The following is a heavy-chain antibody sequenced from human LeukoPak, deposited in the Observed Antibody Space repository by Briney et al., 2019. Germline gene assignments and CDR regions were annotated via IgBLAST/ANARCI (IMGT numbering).Heavy chain of an antibody. Sequence: SETLSLTCTVSGGSISSSDNYWGWIRQPPGEGLEWIGSINYSGSTSYNPSLKSRVTISVDTSRQFSLKVSSLTAADTAVYYCARGLATVVTHFDYWGQGTLVTVSS. CDR3: ARGLATVVTHFDY. CDR2: INYSGST. J-gene: IGHJ4*02. V-gene: IGHV4-39*01. CDR1: GGSISSSDNY. D-gene: IGHD4-23*01.